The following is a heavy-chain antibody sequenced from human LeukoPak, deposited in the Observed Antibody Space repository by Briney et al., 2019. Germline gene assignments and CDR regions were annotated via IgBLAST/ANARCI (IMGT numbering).Heavy chain of an antibody. V-gene: IGHV4-30-4*01. CDR1: GGSLSSGDYY. J-gene: IGHJ5*02. CDR3: ARPYYYDSRIDP. D-gene: IGHD3-22*01. CDR2: MYYSGST. Sequence: SQTLSLTCTVSGGSLSSGDYYWSWLRQPPGKGLEWIAYMYYSGSTYYNPSLKSRVTMSADTSKNPLSLKLSPVTAADTAVYYCARPYYYDSRIDPWGQGILVTVSS.